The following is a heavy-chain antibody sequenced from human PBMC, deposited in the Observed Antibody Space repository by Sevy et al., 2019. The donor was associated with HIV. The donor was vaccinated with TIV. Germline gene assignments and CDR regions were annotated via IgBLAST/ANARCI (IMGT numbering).Heavy chain of an antibody. CDR2: IYYNGHI. CDR3: AGENAWGRGYS. Sequence: SETLSLTCTVSDGSITSLYWNWIRQPPGKGLEWIANIYYNGHINYNPSLKSRVTLSLDTSKNQFSLRPSSVTAADTAMYHCAGENAWGRGYSWGQGTLVTVSS. CDR1: DGSITSLY. J-gene: IGHJ4*02. D-gene: IGHD1-26*01. V-gene: IGHV4-59*08.